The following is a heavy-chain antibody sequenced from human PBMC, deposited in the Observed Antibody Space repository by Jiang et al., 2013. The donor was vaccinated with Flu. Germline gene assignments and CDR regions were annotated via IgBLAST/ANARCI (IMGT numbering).Heavy chain of an antibody. J-gene: IGHJ5*02. CDR1: GYSFTSYW. V-gene: IGHV5-51*01. CDR3: ARGWPVVPAAISGSWFDP. D-gene: IGHD2-2*02. Sequence: KKPGESLKISXKGSGYSFTSYWIGWVRQMPGKGLEWMGIIYPGDSDTRYSPSFQGQVTISADKSISTAYLQWSSLKASDTAMYYCARGWPVVPAAISGSWFDPWGQGTLVTVSS. CDR2: IYPGDSDT.